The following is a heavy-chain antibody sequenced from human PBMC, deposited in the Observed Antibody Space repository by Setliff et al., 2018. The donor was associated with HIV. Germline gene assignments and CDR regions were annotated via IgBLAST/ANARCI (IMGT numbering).Heavy chain of an antibody. V-gene: IGHV4-39*02. CDR1: GGSISNSNYF. J-gene: IGHJ3*02. Sequence: SETLSLTCTVSGGSISNSNYFWGWIRQPPGKGLEWIGRIYSSGSTYYQPSLQGRVSMSIDSSKNHFSLSLRYVTTADTAVYYCARSFSGRYFWSGYYTGPDPKGENAFDIWGQGTMVTVSS. CDR2: IYSSGST. D-gene: IGHD3-3*01. CDR3: ARSFSGRYFWSGYYTGPDPKGENAFDI.